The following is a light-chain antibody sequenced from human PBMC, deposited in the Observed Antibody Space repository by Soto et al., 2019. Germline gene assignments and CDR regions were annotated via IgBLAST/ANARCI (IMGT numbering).Light chain of an antibody. V-gene: IGLV2-14*01. Sequence: QSALTQPRSVSGSPGQSVTLSCTGTSSDVDDYNYVSWYQHHPGKAPKLMIYEVSNRPSGVSNRFSGSKSGNTASLTISGLQAEDEADYHCSSFASGSTLYVFGTGTKGTV. CDR3: SSFASGSTLYV. J-gene: IGLJ1*01. CDR1: SSDVDDYNY. CDR2: EVS.